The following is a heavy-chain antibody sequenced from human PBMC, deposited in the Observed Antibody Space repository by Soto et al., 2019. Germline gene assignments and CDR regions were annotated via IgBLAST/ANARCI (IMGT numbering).Heavy chain of an antibody. J-gene: IGHJ4*02. D-gene: IGHD3-10*01. Sequence: PGGSLRLSCAASGFTLRSYWMSGVRQAPGKGLEWVANIKQDGSEKYYVDSVKGRFTISRDNAKNSLYLQMNSLRAEDTAVYYCAREGVTHLFYYFDYWGQGTLVTVSS. V-gene: IGHV3-7*03. CDR2: IKQDGSEK. CDR3: AREGVTHLFYYFDY. CDR1: GFTLRSYW.